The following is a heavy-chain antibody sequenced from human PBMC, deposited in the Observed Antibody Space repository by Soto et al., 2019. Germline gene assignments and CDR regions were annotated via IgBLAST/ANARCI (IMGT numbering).Heavy chain of an antibody. V-gene: IGHV3-30-3*01. CDR2: ISYDGSNK. CDR3: ARGGEYICPAAPWDY. Sequence: QVQLVESGGGVVQPGRSLRLSCAASGFTFSSYAMHWVRQAPGKGLEWVAVISYDGSNKYYADSVKGRFTISRDNSKNTLYRQMISLRAEETAVYYCARGGEYICPAAPWDYWGQGTLVTVSS. CDR1: GFTFSSYA. J-gene: IGHJ4*02. D-gene: IGHD3-16*01.